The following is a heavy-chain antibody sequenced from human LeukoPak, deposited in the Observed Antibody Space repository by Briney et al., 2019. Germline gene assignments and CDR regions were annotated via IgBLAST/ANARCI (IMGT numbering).Heavy chain of an antibody. V-gene: IGHV1-18*01. J-gene: IGHJ4*02. CDR3: AREGYCSGGSCYDY. Sequence: ASVKVSCKASGYTFTSYGISWVRQAPGQGLEWMGWISAYNGNTNYAQKLQGRVTMTTDTSTSTAYMGLRSLRYDDTAVYYCAREGYCSGGSCYDYWGQGTLVTVSS. CDR1: GYTFTSYG. D-gene: IGHD2-15*01. CDR2: ISAYNGNT.